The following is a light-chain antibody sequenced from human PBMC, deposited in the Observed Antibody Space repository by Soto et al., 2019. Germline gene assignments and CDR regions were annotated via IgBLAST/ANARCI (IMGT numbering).Light chain of an antibody. J-gene: IGKJ5*01. V-gene: IGKV3-11*01. Sequence: EIVLTQSPATLSLSPGERANISCRASQSVTTYLAWYQQKPGQAPRLLIYDASDRATGIPARFSGSGSGTDFTLTISSLEPEDFAVYYCQQRSNWPTFGQGTRLEIK. CDR2: DAS. CDR1: QSVTTY. CDR3: QQRSNWPT.